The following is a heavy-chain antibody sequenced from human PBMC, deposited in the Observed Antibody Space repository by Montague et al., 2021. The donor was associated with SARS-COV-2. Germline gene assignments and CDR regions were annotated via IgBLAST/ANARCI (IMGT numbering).Heavy chain of an antibody. D-gene: IGHD6-19*01. CDR2: IYYSGST. V-gene: IGHV4-31*03. CDR3: ARRDSSGWFGRSYYGMDV. Sequence: TLSLTCTVSGGSISSGAYYWSWIRQHPGKGLEWIGNIYYSGSTYYXPSLKSRVTISVDTSKNQFSLKLSSVTAADTAVYYCARRDSSGWFGRSYYGMDVWGQGTTVTVSS. CDR1: GGSISSGAYY. J-gene: IGHJ6*02.